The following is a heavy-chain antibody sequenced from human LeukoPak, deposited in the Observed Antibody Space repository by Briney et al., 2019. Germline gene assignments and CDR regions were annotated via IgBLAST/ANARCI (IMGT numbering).Heavy chain of an antibody. Sequence: GGSLRLSCAASVFTFSTYNMNWVRQAPGKGLEWVSSITSSSRYTFYADSVKGRFTISRDNAKNSLYLRMNSLRAEDTAIYYCARDTYYYNSGTSWSDVFDTWGQGTMVTVSS. J-gene: IGHJ3*02. CDR1: VFTFSTYN. CDR3: ARDTYYYNSGTSWSDVFDT. D-gene: IGHD3-22*01. V-gene: IGHV3-21*06. CDR2: ITSSSRYT.